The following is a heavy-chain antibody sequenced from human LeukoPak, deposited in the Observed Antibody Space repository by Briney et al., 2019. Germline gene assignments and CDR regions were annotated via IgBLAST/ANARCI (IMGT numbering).Heavy chain of an antibody. J-gene: IGHJ4*02. CDR2: IYYSGST. CDR1: GGSISNYY. Sequence: SETLSLTCTVSGGSISNYYWSWIRQPPGKGLEWIGYIYYSGSTNYNPSLKSRVTMSVDTSKNQFSLKLSSVTAADAAVYYCARYDFNKFFDYWGQGTLVTVSS. D-gene: IGHD3-3*01. CDR3: ARYDFNKFFDY. V-gene: IGHV4-59*01.